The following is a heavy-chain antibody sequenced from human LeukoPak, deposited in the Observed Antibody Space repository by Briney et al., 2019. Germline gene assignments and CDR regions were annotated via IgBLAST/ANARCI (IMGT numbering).Heavy chain of an antibody. D-gene: IGHD3-22*01. J-gene: IGHJ4*02. Sequence: SETLSLTCTVSGGSISSYYWSWIRQPPGKGLEWIGYIYYSGSTYYNPSLKSRVTISVDTSKNQFSLKLSSVTAADTAVYYCARAAHDSSGSIPFDYWGQGTLVTVSS. CDR3: ARAAHDSSGSIPFDY. CDR2: IYYSGST. CDR1: GGSISSYY. V-gene: IGHV4-59*12.